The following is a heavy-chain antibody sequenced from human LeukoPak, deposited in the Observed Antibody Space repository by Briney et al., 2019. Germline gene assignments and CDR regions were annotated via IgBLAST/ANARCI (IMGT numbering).Heavy chain of an antibody. J-gene: IGHJ4*02. D-gene: IGHD3-10*02. CDR1: GGSISSYY. Sequence: SETRSLAWTVAGGSISSYYWSWIRQPPGRGREWTEYINTNGSNNYHPTLKSRITISVNTSKKQFSLQRSSVTAADTAVYYCAIHVSGHHFDYWGQGTLVTVSS. CDR2: INTNGSN. V-gene: IGHV4-4*09. CDR3: AIHVSGHHFDY.